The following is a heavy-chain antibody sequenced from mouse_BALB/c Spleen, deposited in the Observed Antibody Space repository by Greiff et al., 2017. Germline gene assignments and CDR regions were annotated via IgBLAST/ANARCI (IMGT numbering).Heavy chain of an antibody. V-gene: IGHV5-4*02. CDR2: ISDGGSYT. CDR1: GFTFSDYY. D-gene: IGHD2-1*01. CDR3: AREDGNYFDY. Sequence: EVKLEESGGGLVKPGGSLKLSCAASGFTFSDYYMYWVRQTPEKRLEWVATISDGGSYTYYPDSVKGRFTISRDNAKNNLYLQMSSLKSEDTAMYYCAREDGNYFDYWGQGTTLTVSS. J-gene: IGHJ2*01.